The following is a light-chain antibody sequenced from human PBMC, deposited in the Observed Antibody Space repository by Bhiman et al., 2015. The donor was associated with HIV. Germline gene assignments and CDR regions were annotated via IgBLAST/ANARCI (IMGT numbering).Light chain of an antibody. J-gene: IGLJ1*01. CDR3: CSYTSSSTYV. Sequence: QSALTQPASVSGSPGQSITISCTGTSSDVGAYTYVSWYQQHPGKAPKLTIYDVTNRPSGISDRFSGSKSGNTASLTISGLQAEDEADYYCCSYTSSSTYVFGSGTKVTVL. CDR1: SSDVGAYTY. CDR2: DVT. V-gene: IGLV2-14*01.